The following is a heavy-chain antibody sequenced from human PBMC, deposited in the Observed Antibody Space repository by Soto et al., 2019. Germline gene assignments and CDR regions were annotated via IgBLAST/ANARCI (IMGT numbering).Heavy chain of an antibody. CDR3: AVDFDC. V-gene: IGHV4-39*01. J-gene: IGHJ4*02. D-gene: IGHD1-26*01. CDR1: GGSISSSSYY. CDR2: IYYSGST. Sequence: SETLSLTCTVSGGSISSSSYYWGWIRQPPGKGLEWIGSIYYSGSTYYNPSLKSRVTISADTSENQFSLKLSSVTAADTAMYYCAVDFDCWGQGTLVTVSS.